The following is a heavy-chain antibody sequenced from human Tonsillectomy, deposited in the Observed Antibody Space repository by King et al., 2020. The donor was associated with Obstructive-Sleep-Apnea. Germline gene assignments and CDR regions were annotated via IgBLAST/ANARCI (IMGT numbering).Heavy chain of an antibody. D-gene: IGHD2/OR15-2a*01. V-gene: IGHV3-9*01. Sequence: VQLVESGGGLVQPGKSLRLSCTASGFTFDDYAMQWVRQAPGKGLEWVSGISWNGRSVDYADSVKGRFTISRDNAKNSLVLQMNSLRPEDTAFYYCVKADFDAYYFDSWGQGTLVTVSS. CDR1: GFTFDDYA. CDR3: VKADFDAYYFDS. J-gene: IGHJ4*02. CDR2: ISWNGRSV.